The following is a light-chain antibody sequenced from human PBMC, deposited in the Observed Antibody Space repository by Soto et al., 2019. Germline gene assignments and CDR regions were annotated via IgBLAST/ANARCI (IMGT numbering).Light chain of an antibody. CDR2: AAS. J-gene: IGKJ5*01. Sequence: DIQITQSPSSRSASVVDRVTITFRASQDISNYLNWYQQKPGKAPKLLIYAASSLQSGVPSRFSGSGSGTDFTLTISSLQPEDFATYYCQQSYSTPINFGQGTRLEIK. CDR1: QDISNY. CDR3: QQSYSTPIN. V-gene: IGKV1-39*01.